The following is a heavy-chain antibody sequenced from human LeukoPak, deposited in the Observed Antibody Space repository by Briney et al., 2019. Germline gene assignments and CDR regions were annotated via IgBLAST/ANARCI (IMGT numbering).Heavy chain of an antibody. J-gene: IGHJ3*01. CDR1: GFTFSDYW. D-gene: IGHD3-22*01. Sequence: GGSLRLSCTVSGFTFSDYWMTWVRQAPGKGLEWVANIKQDGSEKYYVDSVKGRFTITRDNAKKALYLEMNSLRVEDTALYYCARDKYYDSSGNDAFDVWGQGTMVTVSS. CDR2: IKQDGSEK. V-gene: IGHV3-7*04. CDR3: ARDKYYDSSGNDAFDV.